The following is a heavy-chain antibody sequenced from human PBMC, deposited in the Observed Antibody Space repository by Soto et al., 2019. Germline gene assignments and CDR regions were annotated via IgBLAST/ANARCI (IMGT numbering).Heavy chain of an antibody. CDR1: GGTFGTYT. J-gene: IGHJ4*02. CDR3: ARDTTY. CDR2: IIPYLDIT. D-gene: IGHD5-18*01. V-gene: IGHV1-69*02. Sequence: QVKLVQSGAEVKKPGSSVKVSCKASGGTFGTYTISWVRQAPGQGLEWMGRIIPYLDITDYAQKFQGRFTIAADQSTTTDYMELNSLRSEATAVYFCARDTTYGGQGTLVTVSS.